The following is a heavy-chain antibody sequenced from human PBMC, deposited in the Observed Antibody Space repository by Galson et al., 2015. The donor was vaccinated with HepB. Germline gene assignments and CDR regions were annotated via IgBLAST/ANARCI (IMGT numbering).Heavy chain of an antibody. CDR3: ARDPHFWSGYYKTGDAFDI. CDR2: ISSSSSYT. V-gene: IGHV3-11*06. Sequence: SLRLSCAASGFTFSDYYMSWIRQAPGKGLEWVSYISSSSSYTNYADSVKGRFTISRDNAKNSLYLQMNSLRAEDTAVYYCARDPHFWSGYYKTGDAFDIWGQGTMVTVSS. CDR1: GFTFSDYY. D-gene: IGHD3-3*02. J-gene: IGHJ3*02.